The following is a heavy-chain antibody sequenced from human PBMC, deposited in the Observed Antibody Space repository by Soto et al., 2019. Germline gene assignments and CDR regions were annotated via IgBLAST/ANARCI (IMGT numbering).Heavy chain of an antibody. V-gene: IGHV1-3*01. J-gene: IGHJ6*02. CDR2: INAGNGNI. Sequence: WASVKVSCKASGYNFTTYAMLWVRQAPGQRPEWMGWINAGNGNIQYSQKFQGRVTMTRDTSASTAYMELRSLKSEDTAVYYCARGGGLYFYYYGMDVWGQGSTVTVSS. CDR1: GYNFTTYA. CDR3: ARGGGLYFYYYGMDV. D-gene: IGHD3-16*01.